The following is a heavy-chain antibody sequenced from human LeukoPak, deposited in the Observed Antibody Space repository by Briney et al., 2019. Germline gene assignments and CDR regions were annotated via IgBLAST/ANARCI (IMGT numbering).Heavy chain of an antibody. CDR2: IYPDDSDT. V-gene: IGHV5-51*01. D-gene: IGHD6-6*01. CDR3: ARYSSSSLDY. J-gene: IGHJ4*02. Sequence: GESLKISCKSSGYSFTNYWVVWVRQMPGKGLEWMGIIYPDDSDTRYSPSFEGQVTIAADKSISTAYLQWSSLKASDTAMYYCARYSSSSLDYWGQGTLVTVSS. CDR1: GYSFTNYW.